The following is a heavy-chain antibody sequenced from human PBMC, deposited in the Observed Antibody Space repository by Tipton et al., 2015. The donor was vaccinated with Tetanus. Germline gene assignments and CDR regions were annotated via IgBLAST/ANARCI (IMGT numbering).Heavy chain of an antibody. CDR1: GGSISSYY. V-gene: IGHV4-4*07. CDR3: ARDIEEVGATKYFDY. CDR2: IYTSGST. J-gene: IGHJ4*02. Sequence: TLSLTCTVSGGSISSYYWSWIRQPAGKGLEWIGRIYTSGSTNYNPSLKSRVTISLDTSKNQFSLRLTSVTAADTAVYYCARDIEEVGATKYFDYWGQGTLVTVPS. D-gene: IGHD1-26*01.